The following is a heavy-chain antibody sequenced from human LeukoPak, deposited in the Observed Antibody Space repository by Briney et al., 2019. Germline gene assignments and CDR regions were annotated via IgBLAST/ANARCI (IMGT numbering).Heavy chain of an antibody. V-gene: IGHV3-23*01. J-gene: IGHJ4*02. Sequence: GGSLRLSCAASGFTFSRYDMSWVRQAPGKGLEWVSGISDTGERTYYVDSVKGRFTISRDNSKNTLYLQMNSLRAEDTAVYHCAKERTETTAYFDYWGQGTLVTVSS. D-gene: IGHD4-17*01. CDR3: AKERTETTAYFDY. CDR1: GFTFSRYD. CDR2: ISDTGERT.